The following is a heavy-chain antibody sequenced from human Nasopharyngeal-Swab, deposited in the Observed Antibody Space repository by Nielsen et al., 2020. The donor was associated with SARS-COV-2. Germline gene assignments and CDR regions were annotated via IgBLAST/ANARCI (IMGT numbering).Heavy chain of an antibody. CDR2: ISSSSSTI. Sequence: GESVKIKGAAYGFTVSSYSMNRVHEAPGKGREWVSYISSSSSTIYYADCVKGRFTISRDNAKNSLYLQMNSLRDEDTAVEYCARGATILGGHASRMDVWGQGTTVTVSS. V-gene: IGHV3-48*02. CDR3: ARGATILGGHASRMDV. D-gene: IGHD3-3*01. J-gene: IGHJ6*02. CDR1: GFTVSSYS.